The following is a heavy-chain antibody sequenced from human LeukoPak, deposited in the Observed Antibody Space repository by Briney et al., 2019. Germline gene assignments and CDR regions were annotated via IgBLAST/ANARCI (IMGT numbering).Heavy chain of an antibody. J-gene: IGHJ4*02. CDR2: INTDGSGT. Sequence: GGSLRLSCVVSGSTFSNYWMHWVRQAPGKGLVWVSRINTDGSGTSYVDSVRGRLTVSRDNAKNTLYLQMNSLRSEDTAVYYCARRGEDGFGYRYWGQGTLVTVSS. D-gene: IGHD5-12*01. V-gene: IGHV3-74*01. CDR1: GSTFSNYW. CDR3: ARRGEDGFGYRY.